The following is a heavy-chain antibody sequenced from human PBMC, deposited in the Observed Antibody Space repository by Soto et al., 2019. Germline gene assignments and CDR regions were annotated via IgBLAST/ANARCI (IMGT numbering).Heavy chain of an antibody. CDR3: ARTPIYRGYHYYGMDV. CDR2: IIPIFGTA. Sequence: VASVKVSCKASGGTFSSYAISWVRQAPGQGLEWMGGIIPIFGTANYAQKFQGRVTITADESTSTAYMELSSLRSEDTAVYYCARTPIYRGYHYYGMDVWGQGTTVTVSS. D-gene: IGHD2-2*02. V-gene: IGHV1-69*13. J-gene: IGHJ6*02. CDR1: GGTFSSYA.